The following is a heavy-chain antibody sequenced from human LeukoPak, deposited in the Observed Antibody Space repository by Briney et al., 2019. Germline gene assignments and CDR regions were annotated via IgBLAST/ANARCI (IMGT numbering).Heavy chain of an antibody. D-gene: IGHD3-22*01. V-gene: IGHV3-23*01. CDR2: ISGSGASS. Sequence: GGSLRLSCAASGFTFSDYAMTWVRQPPGKGLQWVSGISGSGASSYYADSVKGRFIISRDNSKNTLYLQMNSLRAEDTAVYYCAKDAHHYYDSSGYSFDYWGQGTLVTVSS. J-gene: IGHJ4*02. CDR3: AKDAHHYYDSSGYSFDY. CDR1: GFTFSDYA.